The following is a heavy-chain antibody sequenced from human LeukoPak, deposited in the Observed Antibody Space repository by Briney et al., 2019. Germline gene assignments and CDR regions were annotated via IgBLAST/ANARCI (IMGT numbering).Heavy chain of an antibody. CDR1: GFIFSSYG. D-gene: IGHD6-13*01. V-gene: IGHV3-33*01. Sequence: PGRSLRVSCAASGFIFSSYGMHWVRQAPGKGLEWEAVIWFDGSEQHYADSVKGRFTISRDNSKNTLYLQMNSLRAEDTAVYYCARDGGWQQLGFDHWGQGTLVTVSS. CDR2: IWFDGSEQ. J-gene: IGHJ4*02. CDR3: ARDGGWQQLGFDH.